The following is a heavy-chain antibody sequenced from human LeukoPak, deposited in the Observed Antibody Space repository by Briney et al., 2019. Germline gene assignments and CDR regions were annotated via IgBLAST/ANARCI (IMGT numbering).Heavy chain of an antibody. Sequence: PSETLSLTCAVYGGSFSGYYWSWIRQPPGKGLEWIGEINHSGSTNYNPSLKSRVTISVDTSKNQFSLKLSSVTAADTAVHYCARRLGYCSSTSCSRYNWFDPWGQGTLVTVSS. V-gene: IGHV4-34*01. CDR3: ARRLGYCSSTSCSRYNWFDP. J-gene: IGHJ5*02. D-gene: IGHD2-2*01. CDR1: GGSFSGYY. CDR2: INHSGST.